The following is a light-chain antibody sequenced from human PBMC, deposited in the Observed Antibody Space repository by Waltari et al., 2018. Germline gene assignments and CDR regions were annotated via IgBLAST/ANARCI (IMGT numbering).Light chain of an antibody. Sequence: SVLTQPPSASGTPGQRVTISCSGSTSNIGSNTVNCYRQLPGTAPKLLIYTNNQRPSGVPDRFSCSKSGTSASLAISGLQSEDEADYYCAAWDDSLIWVFGGGTKLTVL. CDR1: TSNIGSNT. J-gene: IGLJ3*02. CDR2: TNN. CDR3: AAWDDSLIWV. V-gene: IGLV1-44*01.